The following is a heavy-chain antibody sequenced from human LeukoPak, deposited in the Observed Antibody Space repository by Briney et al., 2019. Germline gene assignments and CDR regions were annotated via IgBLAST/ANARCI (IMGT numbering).Heavy chain of an antibody. J-gene: IGHJ4*02. D-gene: IGHD6-13*01. CDR2: IYYSGST. V-gene: IGHV4-39*01. Sequence: SETLSLTRTVSGGSISSSSYYWGWIRQPPGKGREWIGSIYYSGSTYYNPSLKRLSTITVDTSKNPLSLKLSSVTAADTAVYYCAKVGQPYGSPRGGYFDYWGQGTLVTVSS. CDR1: GGSISSSSYY. CDR3: AKVGQPYGSPRGGYFDY.